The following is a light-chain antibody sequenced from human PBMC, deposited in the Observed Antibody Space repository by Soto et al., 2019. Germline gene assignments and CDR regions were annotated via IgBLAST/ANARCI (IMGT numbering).Light chain of an antibody. J-gene: IGKJ5*01. Sequence: EIVMTQSPATLSVSPGERATLSCRASQSVSRNLAWYQQRPGQAPRLLISGASTRATGIAARFSGSGSGREFTLTISSLQSEDSALYYCQQYCNWPTFGQGTRLEIK. CDR3: QQYCNWPT. V-gene: IGKV3-15*01. CDR1: QSVSRN. CDR2: GAS.